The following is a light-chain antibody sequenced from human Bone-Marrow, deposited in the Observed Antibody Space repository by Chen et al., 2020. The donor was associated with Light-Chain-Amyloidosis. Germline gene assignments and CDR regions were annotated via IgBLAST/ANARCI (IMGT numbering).Light chain of an antibody. V-gene: IGLV3-21*02. CDR2: DDS. CDR1: NIGSTS. CDR3: QVWDRSSDCPV. J-gene: IGLJ3*02. Sequence: SYVLTQPSSVSVAPGQTATIACGGNNIGSTSVHWYQQTPGQAPRLVVYDDSDRPSGIPERLSGSNSGNTATLTISRVEAGDEADYYCQVWDRSSDCPVFGGGTKLTVL.